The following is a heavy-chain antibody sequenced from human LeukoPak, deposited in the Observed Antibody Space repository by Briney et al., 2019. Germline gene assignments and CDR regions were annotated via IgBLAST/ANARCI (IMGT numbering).Heavy chain of an antibody. V-gene: IGHV4-39*01. J-gene: IGHJ6*03. CDR2: IYYSGNT. CDR3: ARGWGCSGWYYYYYMDV. Sequence: SETLSLTCIVSGGSISSSSYYWGWIRQPPGKGLEWISSIYYSGNTYYNPSLKSRVTISVDTSKNQFSLKLSPVTAADTAVYYCARGWGCSGWYYYYYMDVWGKGTTVTVSS. D-gene: IGHD6-19*01. CDR1: GGSISSSSYY.